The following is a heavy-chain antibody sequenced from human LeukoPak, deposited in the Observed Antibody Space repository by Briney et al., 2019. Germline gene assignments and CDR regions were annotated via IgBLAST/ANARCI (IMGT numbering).Heavy chain of an antibody. J-gene: IGHJ4*02. CDR2: ISSSGSTI. D-gene: IGHD6-19*01. V-gene: IGHV3-11*04. CDR1: GFTFSDYY. Sequence: GGSLRLSCAASGFTFSDYYMSWIRQAPGKGLEWVSYISSSGSTIYYADSVKGRFTISRDNAKNSLYLQMNSLRAEDTAVYYCAKEQAAIPQWLVDYWGQGTLVTVSS. CDR3: AKEQAAIPQWLVDY.